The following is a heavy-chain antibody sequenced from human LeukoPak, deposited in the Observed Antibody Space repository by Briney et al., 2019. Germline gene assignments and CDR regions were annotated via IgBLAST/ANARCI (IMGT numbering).Heavy chain of an antibody. V-gene: IGHV3-74*01. CDR2: LNSDGSIT. J-gene: IGHJ6*02. CDR1: GFTFTTYW. D-gene: IGHD5-18*01. Sequence: GGSLRLSCAASGFTFTTYWMHWVRQAAEKGLVWVSHLNSDGSITSYADSVKGRFTISRDNAKNTLYLQMNSLRAEDTAVYYCARDAVGTANAVWGQGTTVTVSS. CDR3: ARDAVGTANAV.